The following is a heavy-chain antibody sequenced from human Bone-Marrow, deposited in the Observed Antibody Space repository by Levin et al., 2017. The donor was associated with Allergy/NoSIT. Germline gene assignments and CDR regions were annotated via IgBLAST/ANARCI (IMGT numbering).Heavy chain of an antibody. V-gene: IGHV3-23*01. CDR3: ARGSYCSGGTCYSRLGY. CDR1: GFTLSDSA. D-gene: IGHD2-15*01. J-gene: IGHJ4*02. Sequence: GESLKISCAGSGFTLSDSAMSWVRQAPGEGLVWVSGISDSGASTYYADSVKGRFTTSRDISTNRVFLQMNSLSAEDTALYYCARGSYCSGGTCYSRLGYWGQGILVTVSS. CDR2: ISDSGAST.